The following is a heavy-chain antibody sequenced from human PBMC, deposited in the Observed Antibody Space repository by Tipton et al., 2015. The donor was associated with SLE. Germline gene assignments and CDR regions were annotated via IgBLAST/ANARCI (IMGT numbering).Heavy chain of an antibody. V-gene: IGHV4-61*05. CDR3: TRGPVGSGYYSSSDAFAF. Sequence: TLSLTCSVSGGPISSSPYYWGWIRQPPGKGLEWIGQMYHSGSTNYNPSLKSRVTISVDTSKNQFSLKLSSVTAADTAVYFCTRGPVGSGYYSSSDAFAFWGQGTMFTFSS. CDR2: MYHSGST. J-gene: IGHJ3*01. CDR1: GGPISSSPYY. D-gene: IGHD3-22*01.